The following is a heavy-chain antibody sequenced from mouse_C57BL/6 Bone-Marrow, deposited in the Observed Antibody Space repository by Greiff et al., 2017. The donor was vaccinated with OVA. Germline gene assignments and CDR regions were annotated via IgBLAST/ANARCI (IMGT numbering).Heavy chain of an antibody. CDR2: IDPENGDT. D-gene: IGHD2-2*01. Sequence: VQLQQSGAELVRPGASVKLSCTASGFNIKDDYMHWVKQRPEQGLEWIGWIDPENGDTEYASKFQGKATITADTSSNTAYLQLSSLTSEATAVYYCSTCYYGYFDYWGQGTTLTVSS. V-gene: IGHV14-4*01. CDR3: STCYYGYFDY. CDR1: GFNIKDDY. J-gene: IGHJ2*01.